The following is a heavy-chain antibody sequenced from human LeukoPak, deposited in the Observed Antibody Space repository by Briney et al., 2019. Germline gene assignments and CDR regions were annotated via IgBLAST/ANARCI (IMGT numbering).Heavy chain of an antibody. CDR3: ARAPVDIVVVPATYTGFDY. CDR2: IIPIFGTA. Sequence: SVTVSFKGSGGTFINYAISWVGQAPGQGLEGMGGIIPIFGTANYVQKFHGRGTINAHESTRTAYMDLRSLRSDDTAVYYCARAPVDIVVVPATYTGFDYWGQGTLVTVSS. J-gene: IGHJ4*02. D-gene: IGHD2-2*03. CDR1: GGTFINYA. V-gene: IGHV1-69*01.